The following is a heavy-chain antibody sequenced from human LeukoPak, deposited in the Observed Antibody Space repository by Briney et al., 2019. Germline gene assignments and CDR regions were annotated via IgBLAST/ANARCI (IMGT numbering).Heavy chain of an antibody. D-gene: IGHD2-15*01. Sequence: GASVKVSCKASGYTFTSYAMHWVRQAPGQRLEWMGWINAGNGNTKYSQKFQGRVTITRDTSASTAYMELSSLRSEDTAVYYCARIVPRYCSGGSCYGGFDYWGQGTLVTVSS. J-gene: IGHJ4*02. CDR2: INAGNGNT. CDR3: ARIVPRYCSGGSCYGGFDY. CDR1: GYTFTSYA. V-gene: IGHV1-3*01.